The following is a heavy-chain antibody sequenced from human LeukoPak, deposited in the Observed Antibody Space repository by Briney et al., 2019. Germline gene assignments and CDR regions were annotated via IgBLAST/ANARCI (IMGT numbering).Heavy chain of an antibody. Sequence: GGSLRLSCAASGFTFSSYGMHWVRQAPGKVLEGVAFIRYDGSNKYYADSVKGRFTISRDNSKNTLYLQMNSLRAEDTAVYYCAKGKVPAAKHWFDPWGQGTLVTVSS. D-gene: IGHD2-2*01. J-gene: IGHJ5*02. CDR3: AKGKVPAAKHWFDP. V-gene: IGHV3-30*02. CDR2: IRYDGSNK. CDR1: GFTFSSYG.